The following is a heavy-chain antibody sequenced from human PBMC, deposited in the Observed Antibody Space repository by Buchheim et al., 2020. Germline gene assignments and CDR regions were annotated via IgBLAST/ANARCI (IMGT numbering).Heavy chain of an antibody. J-gene: IGHJ4*02. CDR3: ARGKKGPARLDY. D-gene: IGHD6-6*01. CDR2: INHRGST. V-gene: IGHV4-34*01. CDR1: GGSFSGYY. Sequence: QVQLQQWGAGLLKPSETLSLTCAVYGGSFSGYYWSWIRQPPGKGLEWLGEINHRGSTNYNPSLKSRVTISVDTSKNQFSLKLSSVTAADTAVYYCARGKKGPARLDYWGQGTL.